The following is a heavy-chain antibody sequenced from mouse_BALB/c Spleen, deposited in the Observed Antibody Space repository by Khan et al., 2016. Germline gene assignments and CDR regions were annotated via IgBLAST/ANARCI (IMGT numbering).Heavy chain of an antibody. CDR2: INPDSSTI. CDR3: ARAGYYGYLVN. CDR1: GFDFSRYW. Sequence: EVKLLESGGGLVQPGGSLKLSCAASGFDFSRYWMSWVRQAPGKGLEWIGEINPDSSTINYTPSLKDKFIISRDNAKNTLYLQMRKVRSADTVLYYCARAGYYGYLVNWGQGTLVTVSA. D-gene: IGHD1-1*01. V-gene: IGHV4-1*02. J-gene: IGHJ3*01.